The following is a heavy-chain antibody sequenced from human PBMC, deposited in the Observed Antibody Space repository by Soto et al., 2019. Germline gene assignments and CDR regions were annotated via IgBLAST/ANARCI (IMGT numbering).Heavy chain of an antibody. Sequence: GGSLRLSCAASGFTFSSYGMHWVRQAPGKGLEWVAVIWYDGSNKYYADSVKGRFTISRDNSKNTLYLQMNSLRAEDTAVYYCATIPYCTNGVCSFDPWGQGTLVTVSS. CDR3: ATIPYCTNGVCSFDP. J-gene: IGHJ5*02. D-gene: IGHD2-8*01. CDR1: GFTFSSYG. CDR2: IWYDGSNK. V-gene: IGHV3-33*01.